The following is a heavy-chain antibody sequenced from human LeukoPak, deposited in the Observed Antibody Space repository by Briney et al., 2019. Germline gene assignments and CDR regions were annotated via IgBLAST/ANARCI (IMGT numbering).Heavy chain of an antibody. J-gene: IGHJ4*02. Sequence: GRSLRLSCTASGFTFGDFAMNWVRQAPGKGLEWVGFVKTKVYGGTTEYAASVKGRFTISRDDSKAIAYLQMNSLKTEDTAVYYRTRDLRAAWNPGYYFDYWGQGTLVTVSS. CDR3: TRDLRAAWNPGYYFDY. V-gene: IGHV3-49*04. CDR2: VKTKVYGGTT. CDR1: GFTFGDFA. D-gene: IGHD1-1*01.